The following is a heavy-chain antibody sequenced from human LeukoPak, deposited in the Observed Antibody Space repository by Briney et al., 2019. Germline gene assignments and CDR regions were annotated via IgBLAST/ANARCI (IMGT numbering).Heavy chain of an antibody. Sequence: GGSLRLSCAASGFTFSSYAMSWVRQAPGKGLEWVSSISSSSSYIYYADSVKGRFTISRDNAKNSLYLQMNSLRAEDTAVYYCASLVPAAIRGFDYWGQGTLVTVSS. CDR2: ISSSSSYI. D-gene: IGHD2-2*01. J-gene: IGHJ4*02. V-gene: IGHV3-21*01. CDR1: GFTFSSYA. CDR3: ASLVPAAIRGFDY.